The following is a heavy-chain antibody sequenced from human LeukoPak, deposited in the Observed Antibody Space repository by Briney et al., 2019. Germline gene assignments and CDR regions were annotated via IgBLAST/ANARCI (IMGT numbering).Heavy chain of an antibody. CDR3: ATDPNPYSSTSGYFDF. CDR2: IIPILGIA. CDR1: GGTFSSYA. D-gene: IGHD6-13*01. J-gene: IGHJ4*02. Sequence: SVSVSCKASGGTFSSYAISWVRQAPGQGLEWMGRIIPILGIANYAQKFQGRVTITAYESSNTASLDLSSLTSEDTAVYYCATDPNPYSSTSGYFDFWGQGTLVTVSS. V-gene: IGHV1-69*04.